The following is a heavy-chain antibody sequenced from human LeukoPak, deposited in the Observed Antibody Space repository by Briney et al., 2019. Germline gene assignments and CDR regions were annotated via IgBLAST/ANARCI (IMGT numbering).Heavy chain of an antibody. Sequence: QPGASLRLSCAASGFTFSSYAMSWVRQAPGKVLEWVSAISGSGGSTYYADSVKGQFTISRDNSKNTLYLQMNSLRAEDTAVYYCAKDLNVYCGGDCYSQPDYWGQGTLVTVSS. CDR3: AKDLNVYCGGDCYSQPDY. V-gene: IGHV3-23*01. D-gene: IGHD2-21*02. CDR2: ISGSGGST. CDR1: GFTFSSYA. J-gene: IGHJ4*02.